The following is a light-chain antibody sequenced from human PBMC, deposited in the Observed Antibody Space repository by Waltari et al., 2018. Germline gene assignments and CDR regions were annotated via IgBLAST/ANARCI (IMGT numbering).Light chain of an antibody. CDR3: QTWDTDIRV. V-gene: IGLV4-69*01. CDR2: LNSDGSH. CDR1: CGHTSYA. J-gene: IGLJ3*02. Sequence: QLVLTQSPSASASLGASVKLTCTLSCGHTSYATAWHQQQPEKGPRFLMKLNSDGSHSKGDGIPDRFSGSSSGTERYLTISSLQSEDEADYYCQTWDTDIRVFGGGTELTVL.